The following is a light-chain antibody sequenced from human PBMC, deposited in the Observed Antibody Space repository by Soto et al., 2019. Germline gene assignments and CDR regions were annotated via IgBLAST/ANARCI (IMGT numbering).Light chain of an antibody. V-gene: IGKV1-5*01. J-gene: IGKJ1*01. Sequence: DIQITQSPSTLSSSVPERFTITCRASQSISSWLAWYQQKPGKAPKLLIYDASSLESGVPSRFSGSGSGTEFTLTISSLQPDDFATYYCQQYNSYSRTFGQGTKVDIK. CDR1: QSISSW. CDR3: QQYNSYSRT. CDR2: DAS.